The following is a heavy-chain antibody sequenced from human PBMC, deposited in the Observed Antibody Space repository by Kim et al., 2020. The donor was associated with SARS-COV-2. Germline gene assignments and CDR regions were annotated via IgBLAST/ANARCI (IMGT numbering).Heavy chain of an antibody. J-gene: IGHJ4*01. D-gene: IGHD2-15*01. Sequence: GGSLRLSCAASGFTFSNYAMSWVRQAPGKGLEWVSYITGGGGATFYADSVKGRFTISRDNSKNTLYLQMNSLRDEDTAVYYCARVIVVAVAADFEYWG. CDR3: ARVIVVAVAADFEY. CDR1: GFTFSNYA. V-gene: IGHV3-23*01. CDR2: ITGGGGAT.